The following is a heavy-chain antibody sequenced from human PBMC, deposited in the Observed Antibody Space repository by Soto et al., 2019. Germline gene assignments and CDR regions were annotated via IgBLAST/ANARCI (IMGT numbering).Heavy chain of an antibody. CDR1: GFTFTNYA. Sequence: EVQLLESGGGLVQPGGSLRLSCAASGFTFTNYAMSWVRQAPGEGLEWVSSMSGSGGSTYYAYSVKGRFTISRDNSRNTLYLQMNSLRAEDTAVYYCARAPNWNYESGYFDYWGQGTLVTVSS. J-gene: IGHJ4*02. CDR3: ARAPNWNYESGYFDY. D-gene: IGHD1-7*01. CDR2: MSGSGGST. V-gene: IGHV3-23*01.